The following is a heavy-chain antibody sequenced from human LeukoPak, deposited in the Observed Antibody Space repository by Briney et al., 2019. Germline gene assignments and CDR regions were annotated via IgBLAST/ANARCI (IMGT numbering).Heavy chain of an antibody. V-gene: IGHV4-39*01. CDR2: IYYSGST. D-gene: IGHD3-22*01. J-gene: IGHJ5*02. CDR1: GGSISSYY. CDR3: ARHSVDDYYDSSGYFVSS. Sequence: KSSETLSLTCTVSGGSISSYYWSWIRQPPGKGLEWIGSIYYSGSTYYNPSLKSRVTISVDTSKNQFSLKLSSVTAADTAVYYCARHSVDDYYDSSGYFVSSWGQGTLVTVSS.